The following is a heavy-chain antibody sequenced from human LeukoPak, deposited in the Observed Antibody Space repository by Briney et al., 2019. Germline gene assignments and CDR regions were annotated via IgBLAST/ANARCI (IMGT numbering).Heavy chain of an antibody. J-gene: IGHJ4*02. D-gene: IGHD3-10*01. Sequence: GGSLRLSCAASGFTVSSNYMSWVRQAPGKGLEWVSVIYSGGSTYYADSVKGRFTISRDNSKNTLYLQMNSLRAEDTAVYYCARILLWFGESYFDYWGQGTLVTVSS. CDR2: IYSGGST. V-gene: IGHV3-53*01. CDR1: GFTVSSNY. CDR3: ARILLWFGESYFDY.